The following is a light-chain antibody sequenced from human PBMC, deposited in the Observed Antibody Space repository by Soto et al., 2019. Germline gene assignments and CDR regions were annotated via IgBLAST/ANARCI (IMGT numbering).Light chain of an antibody. CDR1: QSVSSSY. CDR3: QQCGSSPPGYT. V-gene: IGKV3-20*01. J-gene: IGKJ2*01. Sequence: EMVLTQSPGTLSLSPGERATLTCRASQSVSSSYLAWYQQKPGQAPRLLIYGASSRATGIPDRFSGSGSGTGFPLTISRLEPEDCALYYCQQCGSSPPGYTCGQGTKLEIK. CDR2: GAS.